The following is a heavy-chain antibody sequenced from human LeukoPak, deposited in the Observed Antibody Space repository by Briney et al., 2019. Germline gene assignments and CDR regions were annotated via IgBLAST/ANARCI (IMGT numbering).Heavy chain of an antibody. CDR3: ARTERIYDILTGYIPVYFDY. CDR1: GGSISSSSYS. V-gene: IGHV4-39*01. D-gene: IGHD3-9*01. J-gene: IGHJ4*02. Sequence: PPETLSLTCTVSGGSISSSSYSWGWIRQPPGKGLEWIGSIYYSGSTYYNPSLKSRVTISVDTSKNQFSLKLSSVTAADTAVYYCARTERIYDILTGYIPVYFDYWGQGTLVTVSS. CDR2: IYYSGST.